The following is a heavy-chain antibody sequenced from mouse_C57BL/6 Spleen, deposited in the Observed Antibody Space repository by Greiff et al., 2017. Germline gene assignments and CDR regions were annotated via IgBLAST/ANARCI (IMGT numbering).Heavy chain of an antibody. CDR3: ARIYYDYHYYAMDY. Sequence: EVKLVESGGGLVKPGGSLKLSCAASGFTFSSYTMSWVRQTPEKRLEWVATISGGGGNTYYPDSVKGRFTISRDNAKNTLYLQMSSLRSEDTALYYCARIYYDYHYYAMDYWGQGTSVTVSS. CDR1: GFTFSSYT. J-gene: IGHJ4*01. CDR2: ISGGGGNT. V-gene: IGHV5-9*01. D-gene: IGHD2-4*01.